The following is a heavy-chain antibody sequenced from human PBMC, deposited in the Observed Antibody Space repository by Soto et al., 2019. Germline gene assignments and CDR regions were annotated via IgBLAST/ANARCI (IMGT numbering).Heavy chain of an antibody. Sequence: SETLSLTCTVSGGSISSSIYYWGWLRQPPGKGLEWIGTIYYSGTTYYNPSLKSRVTISVDRSKNQFSLKLNSVTAEDTAIYYCVRGGGGGLFDPWGQGTMVTVSS. CDR2: IYYSGTT. D-gene: IGHD2-15*01. J-gene: IGHJ5*02. CDR3: VRGGGGGLFDP. CDR1: GGSISSSIYY. V-gene: IGHV4-39*01.